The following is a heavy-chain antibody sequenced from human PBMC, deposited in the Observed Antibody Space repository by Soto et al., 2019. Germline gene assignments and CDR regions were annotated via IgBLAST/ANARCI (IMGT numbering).Heavy chain of an antibody. CDR2: ISAYNGNT. D-gene: IGHD6-13*01. J-gene: IGHJ4*02. CDR1: GYTFTSYG. CDR3: ARDYRPGYRSSWDLGY. Sequence: ASVKVSCKASGYTFTSYGISWVRQAPGQGLEWMGWISAYNGNTNYAQKLQGRVTMTTDTSTSTAYMELRSLRSDDTAVYYCARDYRPGYRSSWDLGYWGQGTLVTVSS. V-gene: IGHV1-18*01.